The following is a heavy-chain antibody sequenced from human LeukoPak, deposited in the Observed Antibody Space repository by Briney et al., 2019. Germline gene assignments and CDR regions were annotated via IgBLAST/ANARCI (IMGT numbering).Heavy chain of an antibody. CDR3: ARHRGRNGGYSFGD. J-gene: IGHJ4*02. V-gene: IGHV3-21*01. D-gene: IGHD2-8*01. CDR2: ISSSSSYI. CDR1: GFTFSNYD. Sequence: GGSLRLSCAASGFTFSNYDMNWVRQAPGKGLELVSSISSSSSYIYYADSVKGRFAISRDNAKNSLYLQMYSLRAEDTAVYYCARHRGRNGGYSFGDWGQGTLVTVSP.